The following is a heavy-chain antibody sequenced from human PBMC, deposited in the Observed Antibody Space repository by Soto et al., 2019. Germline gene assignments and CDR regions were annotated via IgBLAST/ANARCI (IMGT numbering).Heavy chain of an antibody. V-gene: IGHV1-3*01. CDR1: GYTFTSYA. CDR2: INAGNGNT. D-gene: IGHD6-19*01. Sequence: ASVKVSCNASGYTFTSYAMHRVRQAPGQRLEWMGWINAGNGNTKYSQKFQGRVTITRDTSASTAYMELSSLRSEDTAVYYCARDSEGIAVAGTGFFVGYYYGMDVWGQGTTVTVSS. CDR3: ARDSEGIAVAGTGFFVGYYYGMDV. J-gene: IGHJ6*02.